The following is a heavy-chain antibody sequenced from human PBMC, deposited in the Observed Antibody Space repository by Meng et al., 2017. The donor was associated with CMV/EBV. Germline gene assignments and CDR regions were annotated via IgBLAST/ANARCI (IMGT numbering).Heavy chain of an antibody. CDR1: GFTFDDYG. D-gene: IGHD1-26*01. Sequence: GGSLSLSCAASGFTFDDYGMSWVRQAPGKGLEWVSGINWNGGSTGYADSVKGRFTISRDNAKNSLYLQMNSLRAEDTALYHCARVGYSGSYYDDAFDIWGQGTMVTVSS. CDR2: INWNGGST. J-gene: IGHJ3*02. V-gene: IGHV3-20*01. CDR3: ARVGYSGSYYDDAFDI.